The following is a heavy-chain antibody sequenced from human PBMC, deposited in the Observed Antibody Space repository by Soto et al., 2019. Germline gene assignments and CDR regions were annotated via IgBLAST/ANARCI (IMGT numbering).Heavy chain of an antibody. Sequence: QVQLVQSGAEVKKPGASVKVSCKASGYTFSSYDIHWVRQAPGQRPEWMGWINGGNGNTKYSQKFQGRVTIIRDTSATTVYMELTSLRPEDTAVYYCARARGRAFDIWGRGTRVTVSS. CDR1: GYTFSSYD. D-gene: IGHD6-6*01. CDR3: ARARGRAFDI. J-gene: IGHJ3*02. CDR2: INGGNGNT. V-gene: IGHV1-3*01.